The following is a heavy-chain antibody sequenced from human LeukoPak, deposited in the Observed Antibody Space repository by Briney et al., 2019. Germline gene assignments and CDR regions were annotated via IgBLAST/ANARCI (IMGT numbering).Heavy chain of an antibody. J-gene: IGHJ6*03. CDR1: GFTFSSYS. CDR3: ARDVYAFEGYYMDV. CDR2: ISSSSSYI. D-gene: IGHD3-16*01. Sequence: GGSLRLSCAASGFTFSSYSMNWVRQAPGKGLEWVSSISSSSSYIYYADSVKGRFTISRDNAKNSLYLQMNSLRAEDTAAYYCARDVYAFEGYYMDVWGKGTTVTVSS. V-gene: IGHV3-21*01.